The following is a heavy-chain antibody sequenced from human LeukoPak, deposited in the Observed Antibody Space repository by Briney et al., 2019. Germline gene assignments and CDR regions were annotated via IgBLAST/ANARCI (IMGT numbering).Heavy chain of an antibody. Sequence: ASVKVSCKASGYTFTGYYMHWVRQAPGQGLEWMGWINPNSGGTNYAQKLQGRVTMTTDTSTSTAYMELRSLRSDDTAVYYCARDESILGYYYMDVWGKGTTVTISS. J-gene: IGHJ6*03. V-gene: IGHV1-2*02. CDR3: ARDESILGYYYMDV. D-gene: IGHD7-27*01. CDR1: GYTFTGYY. CDR2: INPNSGGT.